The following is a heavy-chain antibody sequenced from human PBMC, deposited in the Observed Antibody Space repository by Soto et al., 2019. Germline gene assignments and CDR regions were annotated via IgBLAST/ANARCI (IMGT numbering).Heavy chain of an antibody. CDR1: GFSLSTSGMC. Sequence: GPTLVNPTQTLTLTCTFSGFSLSTSGMCVSWIRQPPGKALEWLARIDWDDDKYYSTSLKTRLTISKDTSKNQVVLTMTNMDPVDTATYYCARISLSSSWYRRYYFDYWGQGTLVTVSS. CDR2: IDWDDDK. CDR3: ARISLSSSWYRRYYFDY. J-gene: IGHJ4*02. V-gene: IGHV2-70*11. D-gene: IGHD6-13*01.